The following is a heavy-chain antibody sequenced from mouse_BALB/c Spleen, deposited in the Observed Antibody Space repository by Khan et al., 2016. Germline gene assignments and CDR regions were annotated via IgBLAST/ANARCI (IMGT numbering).Heavy chain of an antibody. CDR2: IWAGGST. Sequence: QVQLKESGPGLVAPSQSLFITCTVSGFSLTSYGVHWVRQPPGKGLEWLGVIWAGGSTNYNSALMSRLSISKDNSKSQVFLKMNSLQTDDTAMYYCAGFPHAMDYWGQGTSVTVSS. V-gene: IGHV2-9*02. J-gene: IGHJ4*01. CDR1: GFSLTSYG. CDR3: AGFPHAMDY.